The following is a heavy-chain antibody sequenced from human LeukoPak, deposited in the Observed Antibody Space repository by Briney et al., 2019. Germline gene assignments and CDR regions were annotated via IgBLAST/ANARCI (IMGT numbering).Heavy chain of an antibody. CDR1: GFTFTSYW. V-gene: IGHV3-7*04. CDR3: ARGLIYFEV. CDR2: IKDDGSEK. D-gene: IGHD3-9*01. J-gene: IGHJ4*02. Sequence: GGSLRLSCAASGFTFTSYWMSWVRQAPGKGLEWVANIKDDGSEKSYEDSVKGRFTISRDNANNAVYLQMDTLRVEDTAVYYCARGLIYFEVWGQGTLVSVSS.